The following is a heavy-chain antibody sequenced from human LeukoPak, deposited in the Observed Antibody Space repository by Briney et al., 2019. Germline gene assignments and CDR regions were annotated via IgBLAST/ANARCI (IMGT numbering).Heavy chain of an antibody. CDR2: IIPIFGTA. V-gene: IGHV1-69*05. CDR1: GGTFSSYA. D-gene: IGHD3-3*01. Sequence: VASVKVSCKASGGTFSSYAISWVRQAPGQGLDWMGRIIPIFGTANYAQKFQGRVTITTDESTSTAYMELSSLRSEDTAVYYCARERGSWSGYYNDYWGQGTLVTVSS. CDR3: ARERGSWSGYYNDY. J-gene: IGHJ4*02.